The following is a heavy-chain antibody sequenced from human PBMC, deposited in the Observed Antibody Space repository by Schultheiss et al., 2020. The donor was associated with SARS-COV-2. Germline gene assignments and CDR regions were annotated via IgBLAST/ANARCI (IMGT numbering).Heavy chain of an antibody. Sequence: SSGGYYWSWIRQHPGKGLEWVSGISWNSGSIGYADSVKGRFTISRDNAKNSLYLQMNSLRAEDTAVYYCAREPGVVVPAAHGAFDIWGQGTMVTVSS. J-gene: IGHJ3*02. V-gene: IGHV3-9*01. CDR1: SSGGYY. D-gene: IGHD2-2*01. CDR2: ISWNSGSI. CDR3: AREPGVVVPAAHGAFDI.